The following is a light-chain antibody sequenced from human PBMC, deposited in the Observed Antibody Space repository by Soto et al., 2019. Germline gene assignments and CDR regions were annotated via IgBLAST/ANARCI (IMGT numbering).Light chain of an antibody. CDR1: QAIGKW. CDR3: QQANSYPPT. CDR2: AAS. J-gene: IGKJ3*01. V-gene: IGKV1D-12*01. Sequence: DIQMTQSPSSVSASIGDRVTITCRASQAIGKWVAWYQQKPGGAPKLLIYAASTLQSGVPSRFGGSGSGTDFTLTISSLQPEDFASYYCQQANSYPPTFGPGTEVDVK.